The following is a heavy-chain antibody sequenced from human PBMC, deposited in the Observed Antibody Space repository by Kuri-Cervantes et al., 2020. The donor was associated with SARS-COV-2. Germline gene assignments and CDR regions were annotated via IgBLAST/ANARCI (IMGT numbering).Heavy chain of an antibody. D-gene: IGHD6-19*01. CDR3: ARMSYTGWYHFDY. Sequence: SETLSLTCTVSGGSISSHYWSWIRQPPGKGLEWIGSVYYGGGTYYNPSLKTRVAISVDTSNNHFSLRLTSVAAADTAVYYCARMSYTGWYHFDYWGQGTLVTVSS. V-gene: IGHV4-59*08. CDR2: VYYGGGT. J-gene: IGHJ4*02. CDR1: GGSISSHY.